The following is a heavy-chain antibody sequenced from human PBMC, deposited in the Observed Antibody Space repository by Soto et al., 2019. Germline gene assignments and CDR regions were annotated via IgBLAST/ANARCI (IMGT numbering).Heavy chain of an antibody. CDR3: AKDKGYSSSWGGGYDY. D-gene: IGHD6-13*01. CDR2: ISGSGGST. V-gene: IGHV3-23*01. Sequence: EVQLLESGGGLVQPVGSLRLSCAASGFTFSSYAMSWVRQAPGKGLEWVSAISGSGGSTYYADSVKGRFTISRDNSKNTLYLQMNSLRAEDTAVYYCAKDKGYSSSWGGGYDYWGQGTLVTVSS. J-gene: IGHJ4*02. CDR1: GFTFSSYA.